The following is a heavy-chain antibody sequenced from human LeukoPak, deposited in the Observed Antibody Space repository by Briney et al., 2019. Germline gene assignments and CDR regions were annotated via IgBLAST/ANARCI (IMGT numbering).Heavy chain of an antibody. J-gene: IGHJ4*02. Sequence: SVKVSCKASGYTFTSYGISWVRQAPGQGLEWMGGIIPILGTSNYAQKFQDRLTITADESTSTAYLELSSLTSADTAVYYCAREVSGTYCDYWGQGSLVTVSS. D-gene: IGHD1-26*01. CDR1: GYTFTSYG. CDR3: AREVSGTYCDY. CDR2: IIPILGTS. V-gene: IGHV1-69*13.